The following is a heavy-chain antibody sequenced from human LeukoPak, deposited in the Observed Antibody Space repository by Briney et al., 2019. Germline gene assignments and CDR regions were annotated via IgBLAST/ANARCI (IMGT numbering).Heavy chain of an antibody. CDR3: AGRRSVRGVLDY. V-gene: IGHV3-33*03. CDR1: GFTFSSYG. J-gene: IGHJ4*02. Sequence: GGSLRLSCAASGFTFSSYGMPWVRQAPGKGLEWVAVIWYDGSNKYYADSVKGRFTISRDNAKNSLYLQMNGLRAEDTAVYYCAGRRSVRGVLDYWGQGTLVTVSS. CDR2: IWYDGSNK. D-gene: IGHD3-10*01.